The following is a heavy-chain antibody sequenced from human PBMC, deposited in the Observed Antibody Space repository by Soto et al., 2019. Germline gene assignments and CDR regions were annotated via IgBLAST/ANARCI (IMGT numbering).Heavy chain of an antibody. CDR2: ISSSGSTI. V-gene: IGHV3-48*03. J-gene: IGHJ6*02. CDR1: GFTFSSYE. D-gene: IGHD1-7*01. Sequence: GGSLRLSCAASGFTFSSYEMNWVRQAPGKGLEWVSYISSSGSTIYYADSVKGRFTISRDNAKNSLYLQMNSLRAEDTAVYYCERGRNSWDSYYGMDVWGQGTTVTVSS. CDR3: ERGRNSWDSYYGMDV.